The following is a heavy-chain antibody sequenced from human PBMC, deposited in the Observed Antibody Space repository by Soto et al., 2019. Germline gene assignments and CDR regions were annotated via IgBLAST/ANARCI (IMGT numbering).Heavy chain of an antibody. CDR3: ARSRNYYDSSGPKFDY. V-gene: IGHV1-69*13. J-gene: IGHJ4*02. Sequence: SVKVSCKASGGTFSCYAISWVLQAPGEGLEWMGGIIPIFGTANYAQKFQGRVTITADESTSTAYMELSSLRSEDTAVYYCARSRNYYDSSGPKFDYWGQGTLVTVSS. CDR2: IIPIFGTA. CDR1: GGTFSCYA. D-gene: IGHD3-22*01.